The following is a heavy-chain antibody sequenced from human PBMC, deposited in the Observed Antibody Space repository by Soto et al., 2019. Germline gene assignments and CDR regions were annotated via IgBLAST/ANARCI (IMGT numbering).Heavy chain of an antibody. Sequence: QVQLQQWGAGLLKPSETLSLTCAVYGGSVSGYYWRWIRQPPGKGLEWIGEINHSGSTNYNPSLKSLVTISVDTSKNQYTQKLSSVTAADTAVYYCTRGHGAVIAALPGGRKAAALVDCGGQGTLVTVSS. CDR1: GGSVSGYY. J-gene: IGHJ4*02. V-gene: IGHV4-34*01. D-gene: IGHD6-13*01. CDR2: INHSGST. CDR3: TRGHGAVIAALPGGRKAAALVDC.